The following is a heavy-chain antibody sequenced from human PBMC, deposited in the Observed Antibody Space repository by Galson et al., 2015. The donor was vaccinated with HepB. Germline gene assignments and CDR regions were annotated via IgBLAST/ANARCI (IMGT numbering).Heavy chain of an antibody. Sequence: SLRLSCAASGFTFSSYGMHWVRQAPGKGLEWVAVISYDGSNKYYADSVMGRFTISRDNSKNTLYLQMNSLRAEDTAVYYCATGPQGFDPWGQGTLVTVSS. V-gene: IGHV3-30*03. J-gene: IGHJ5*02. CDR2: ISYDGSNK. CDR1: GFTFSSYG. CDR3: ATGPQGFDP.